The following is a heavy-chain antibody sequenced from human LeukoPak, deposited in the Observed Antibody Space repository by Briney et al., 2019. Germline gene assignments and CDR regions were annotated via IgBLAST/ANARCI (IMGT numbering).Heavy chain of an antibody. Sequence: PSETLSLACAVYGGSFSGYYWSRIRQPPGKGLEWIGEINHSGSTNYNPSLKSRVTISVDTSKNQFSLKLSSVTAADTAVYYCARSWVKLWFGDYYYGMDVWGKGTTVTVSS. J-gene: IGHJ6*04. D-gene: IGHD3-10*01. CDR2: INHSGST. V-gene: IGHV4-34*01. CDR1: GGSFSGYY. CDR3: ARSWVKLWFGDYYYGMDV.